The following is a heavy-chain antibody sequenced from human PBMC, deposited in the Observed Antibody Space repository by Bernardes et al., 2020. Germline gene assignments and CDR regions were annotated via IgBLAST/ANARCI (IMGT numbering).Heavy chain of an antibody. CDR2: IYYSGNT. J-gene: IGHJ4*02. Sequence: SETLSLTCTVSGGSITGYYWSWIRQPPGKGLEWIGYIYYSGNTNYNPTLRGRVSMSVDTPHNQFSLKLSSVTAADTAVYYCARSNIGFGHWGQGTLVTVSS. V-gene: IGHV4-59*01. D-gene: IGHD3-16*01. CDR1: GGSITGYY. CDR3: ARSNIGFGH.